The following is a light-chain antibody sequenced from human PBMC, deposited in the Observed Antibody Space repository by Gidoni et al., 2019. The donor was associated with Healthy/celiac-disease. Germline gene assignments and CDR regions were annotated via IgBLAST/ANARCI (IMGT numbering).Light chain of an antibody. J-gene: IGLJ3*02. Sequence: SYVLTQPPSVSEAPGTTARITCGGNNIGSKSVHWYQQQPGQAPVLVIYYDSDRPSGIPERFSGSNSGNTATLTISRVEAGDEADYYCQVWDSSSDHRVFGGGTKLTVL. CDR2: YDS. V-gene: IGLV3-21*04. CDR3: QVWDSSSDHRV. CDR1: NIGSKS.